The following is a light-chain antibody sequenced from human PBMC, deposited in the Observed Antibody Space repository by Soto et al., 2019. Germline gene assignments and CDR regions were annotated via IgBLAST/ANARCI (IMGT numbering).Light chain of an antibody. CDR2: AAS. CDR3: PQSYSTPYT. Sequence: DIQMTQSPSSLSASVGDRITITCRASQSITTYLNWYQQRPGKVPKLLIYAASSLQSGVPSRFSGSGSGTDFTLTISSLQPEDFATYYCPQSYSTPYTFGQGAKLQVK. CDR1: QSITTY. J-gene: IGKJ2*01. V-gene: IGKV1-39*01.